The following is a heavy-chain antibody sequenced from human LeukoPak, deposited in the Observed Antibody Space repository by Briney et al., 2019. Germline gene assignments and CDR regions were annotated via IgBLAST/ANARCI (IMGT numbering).Heavy chain of an antibody. J-gene: IGHJ4*02. CDR1: GFTFSSYG. D-gene: IGHD5-18*01. CDR2: IWYDGSNK. Sequence: GGSLRLSCAASGFTFSSYGMHWVRQAPGKGLEWVAVIWYDGSNKYYADSVKGRFTISRDNSKNTLYLQMNSLRAEDTAVYFCATGRDTAMVRLDYWGQGTLVTVSS. V-gene: IGHV3-33*01. CDR3: ATGRDTAMVRLDY.